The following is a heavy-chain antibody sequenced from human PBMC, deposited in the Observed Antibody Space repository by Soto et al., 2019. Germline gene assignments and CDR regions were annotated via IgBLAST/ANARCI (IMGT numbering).Heavy chain of an antibody. CDR2: INPDTGGT. D-gene: IGHD4-17*01. CDR3: AMKVRDYNIHS. J-gene: IGHJ4*02. CDR1: GYTFSDYY. V-gene: IGHV1-2*02. Sequence: ASVKVSCKASGYTFSDYYMHWVRQAPGQGLEWMGWINPDTGGTKYTQKFEGRVAMTRDTSISTAYMELSGLTSDDTAVYYCAMKVRDYNIHSWCQGTLVTVS.